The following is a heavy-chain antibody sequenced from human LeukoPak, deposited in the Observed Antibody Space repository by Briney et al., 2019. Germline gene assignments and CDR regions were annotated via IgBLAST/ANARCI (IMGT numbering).Heavy chain of an antibody. J-gene: IGHJ6*03. D-gene: IGHD2-2*01. V-gene: IGHV3-33*06. Sequence: GGSLRLSCVASGFSFSNFGMHWVRQPPGKGLEWVAIIWYDGSNKYYADSMKGRFTISRDNSKNTLYLQMNNLRAEDTAIYYCAKSQGYCSTSSCAIYYHMDVWGKGTTVTVSS. CDR2: IWYDGSNK. CDR3: AKSQGYCSTSSCAIYYHMDV. CDR1: GFSFSNFG.